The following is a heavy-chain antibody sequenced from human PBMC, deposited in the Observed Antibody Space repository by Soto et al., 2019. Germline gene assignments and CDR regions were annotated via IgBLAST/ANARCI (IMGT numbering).Heavy chain of an antibody. CDR3: ARGGSDAFEI. CDR1: GYTFSSYG. V-gene: IGHV1-18*01. J-gene: IGHJ3*02. Sequence: QVQLVQSGTEVKKPGASVKVSCKASGYTFSSYGISWVRQAPGQGLEWMGWISAYNGNTNYAQKLQGRVTMTIDTSTTTGYMELRRLGSDDTAMYYCARGGSDAFEIWGQGTMVTVSS. CDR2: ISAYNGNT.